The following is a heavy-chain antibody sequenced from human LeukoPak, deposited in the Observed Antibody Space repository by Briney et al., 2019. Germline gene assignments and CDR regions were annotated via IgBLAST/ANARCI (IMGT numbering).Heavy chain of an antibody. V-gene: IGHV3-23*01. CDR3: AKSLYDSSGYYYGILGAPFDY. CDR2: ISGSGGST. D-gene: IGHD3-22*01. J-gene: IGHJ4*02. Sequence: GGSLRLSCAAFGFTFSSYAMSWVRQAPGKGLEWVSAISGSGGSTYYADSVKGRFTISRDNSKNTLYLQMNSLRAEDTAVYYCAKSLYDSSGYYYGILGAPFDYWGQGTLVTVSS. CDR1: GFTFSSYA.